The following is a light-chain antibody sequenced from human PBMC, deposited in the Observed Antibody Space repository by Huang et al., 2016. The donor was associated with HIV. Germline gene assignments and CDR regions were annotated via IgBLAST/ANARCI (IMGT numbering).Light chain of an antibody. J-gene: IGKJ1*01. Sequence: EVVMTQSPATLSVSPGEGATLSCRASQSVSTNLAWYQQRPGQAPRLLIYGASTRATGTPARFSGSGSGTEFTLTISSLQSEDFAVYFCQQYSNWPPWTFGQGTKVDFK. CDR1: QSVSTN. CDR3: QQYSNWPPWT. CDR2: GAS. V-gene: IGKV3-15*01.